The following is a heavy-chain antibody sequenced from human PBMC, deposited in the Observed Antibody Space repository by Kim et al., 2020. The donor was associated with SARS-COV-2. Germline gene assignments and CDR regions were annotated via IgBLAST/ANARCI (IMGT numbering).Heavy chain of an antibody. J-gene: IGHJ4*02. D-gene: IGHD3-9*01. CDR3: ARNYDVLTAYYAY. V-gene: IGHV1-3*01. Sequence: YSQGFQGRVYITRDTSASTAYMELSSLRSEDTAVYYCARNYDVLTAYYAYWGQGTLVTVSS.